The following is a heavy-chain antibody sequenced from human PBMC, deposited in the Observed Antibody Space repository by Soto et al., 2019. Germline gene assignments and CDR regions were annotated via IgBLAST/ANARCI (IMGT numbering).Heavy chain of an antibody. J-gene: IGHJ4*02. CDR1: GGSISSGGYY. D-gene: IGHD3-22*01. CDR2: IYYSGST. Sequence: QVQLQESGPGLVKPSQTLSLTCTVSGGSISSGGYYWSGIRQHPGKGLEWIGYIYYSGSTYYNPSLKSRVTISVDTSKNQFSLKLSSVTAADTAVYYCARGPSYYYDSSGYYQFDYWGQGTLVTVSS. CDR3: ARGPSYYYDSSGYYQFDY. V-gene: IGHV4-31*03.